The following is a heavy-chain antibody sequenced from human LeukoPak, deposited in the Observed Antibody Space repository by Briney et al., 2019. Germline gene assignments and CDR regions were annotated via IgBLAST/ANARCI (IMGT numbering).Heavy chain of an antibody. D-gene: IGHD1-1*01. CDR3: ARELERLLGY. CDR1: GFTFSSYA. V-gene: IGHV3-30-3*01. J-gene: IGHJ4*02. Sequence: GGSLRLSCAASGFTFSSYAMHWVRQAPGRGLEWVAVISYDGSDKYYADSVKGRFTISRDNSKNTLYLQMNSLRTEDTAVYYCARELERLLGYWDQGTLVTVSS. CDR2: ISYDGSDK.